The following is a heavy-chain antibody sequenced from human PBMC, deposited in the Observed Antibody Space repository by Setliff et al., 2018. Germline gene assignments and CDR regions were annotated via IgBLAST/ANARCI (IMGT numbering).Heavy chain of an antibody. J-gene: IGHJ5*02. V-gene: IGHV1-69*05. Sequence: GASVKVSCKASGDSFSNYAISWVRQAPGQGLEWMGGIIPMFGTPAYTQKFQDRVTITTDESTSTAYMELSSLTSEDTAVYYCARSPAVLGIVYLDPWGQGTLVTVSS. CDR1: GDSFSNYA. CDR3: ARSPAVLGIVYLDP. D-gene: IGHD2-15*01. CDR2: IIPMFGTP.